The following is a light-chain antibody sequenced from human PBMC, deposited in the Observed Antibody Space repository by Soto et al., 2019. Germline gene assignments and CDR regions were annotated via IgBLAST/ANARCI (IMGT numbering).Light chain of an antibody. CDR3: TSYAGSNNAV. V-gene: IGLV2-8*01. CDR1: SSDVGGYNY. CDR2: EVS. J-gene: IGLJ2*01. Sequence: QSVLTQPPSASGSPGQSVTISCTGTSSDVGGYNYVSWYQQHPGKAPKLMIYEVSQRPSGVPDRFSGSKSGNTASLTVSGLQAEDEADYYCTSYAGSNNAVFGGGTKLTVL.